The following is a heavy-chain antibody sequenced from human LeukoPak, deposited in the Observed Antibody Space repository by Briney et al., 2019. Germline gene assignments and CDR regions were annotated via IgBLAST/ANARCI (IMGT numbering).Heavy chain of an antibody. D-gene: IGHD3-9*01. CDR1: GFTFNIYT. CDR3: AKAAVRYFDWSGFDY. V-gene: IGHV3-9*03. Sequence: GESLRLSCAASGFTFNIYTMYWVRQAPGKGLEWVSGISWNSGSIGYADSVKGRFAISRDNAKNSLYLQMNSLRAEDMALYYCAKAAVRYFDWSGFDYWGQGTLVTVSS. CDR2: ISWNSGSI. J-gene: IGHJ4*02.